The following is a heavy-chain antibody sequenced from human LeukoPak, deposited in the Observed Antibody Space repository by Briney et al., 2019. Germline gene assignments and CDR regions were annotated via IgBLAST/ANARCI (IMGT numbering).Heavy chain of an antibody. J-gene: IGHJ4*02. CDR3: AREGYYGSGSPPSLYFDY. CDR2: TSSDLNVK. V-gene: IGHV3-30-3*01. D-gene: IGHD3-10*01. CDR1: GFTFRNYV. Sequence: GGSLGLSCAASGFTFRNYVIHWVRQAPGKGLEWVAVTSSDLNVKLYADSVKGRFTISRDNSRNTLYLQMNSLRPEDTAIYYCAREGYYGSGSPPSLYFDYWGQGTLVTVSS.